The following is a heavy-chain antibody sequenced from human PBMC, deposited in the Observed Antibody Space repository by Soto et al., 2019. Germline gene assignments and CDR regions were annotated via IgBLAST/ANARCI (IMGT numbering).Heavy chain of an antibody. D-gene: IGHD6-13*01. CDR3: AKSIAAAGTRPTNWFDP. CDR2: IYYSGST. Sequence: PSETLSLTCTVSGGSISSYYWSWIRQPPGKGLEWIGYIYYSGSTNYNPSLKSRVAISVDTSKNQFSLKLSSVTAADTAVYYCAKSIAAAGTRPTNWFDPWGQGTLVTVSS. J-gene: IGHJ5*02. V-gene: IGHV4-59*01. CDR1: GGSISSYY.